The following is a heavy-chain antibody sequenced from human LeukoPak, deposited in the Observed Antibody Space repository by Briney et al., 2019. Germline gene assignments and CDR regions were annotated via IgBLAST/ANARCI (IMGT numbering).Heavy chain of an antibody. J-gene: IGHJ4*02. CDR3: ARGLWDCSGGSCYFIFDY. CDR2: INIDGSSK. D-gene: IGHD2-15*01. Sequence: GGSLRLSSAASGFTFSSYWMHWVRPAPGKGLVWVSRINIDGSSKSYADSVKGRFTISRDNAKNTLYLQMNSLRAEDAAVYYCARGLWDCSGGSCYFIFDYWGQGTLVTVSS. CDR1: GFTFSSYW. V-gene: IGHV3-74*01.